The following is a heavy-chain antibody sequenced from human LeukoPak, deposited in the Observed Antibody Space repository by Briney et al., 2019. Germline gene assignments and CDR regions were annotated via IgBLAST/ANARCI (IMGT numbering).Heavy chain of an antibody. CDR3: ARARDYHFDY. Sequence: GGSLRLSCAASGFTVNNNYMTWVRQAPGKGLEWVSYIYSAGNTFYADSVKGRFTISRDNSKNTLYLQMNSLRAEDTAIYYCARARDYHFDYWGQGTLVTVSS. CDR2: IYSAGNT. D-gene: IGHD4-11*01. CDR1: GFTVNNNY. J-gene: IGHJ4*02. V-gene: IGHV3-53*01.